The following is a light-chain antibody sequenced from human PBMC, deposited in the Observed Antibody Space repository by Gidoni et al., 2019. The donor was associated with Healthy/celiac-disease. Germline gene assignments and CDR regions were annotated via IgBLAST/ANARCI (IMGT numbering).Light chain of an antibody. CDR2: GAS. Sequence: DIVLTQSPGTLSLSPGERATLSCRASQSVSSSYLAWYQQKPGQAPRLLIYGASSRATGIPDRFSCSGSGTDFTLTISRLEPEDCAVYYCQQYGSSQLTFXGXTKVEIK. V-gene: IGKV3-20*01. CDR1: QSVSSSY. J-gene: IGKJ4*01. CDR3: QQYGSSQLT.